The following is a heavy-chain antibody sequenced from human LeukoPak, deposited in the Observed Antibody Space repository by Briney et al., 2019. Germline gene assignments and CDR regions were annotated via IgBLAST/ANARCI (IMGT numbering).Heavy chain of an antibody. CDR1: GGSLSSYF. J-gene: IGHJ4*02. D-gene: IGHD2-8*01. CDR2: IYYSGAT. V-gene: IGHV4-59*12. CDR3: ARIYCTNGVCYSDY. Sequence: SETLSLTCTVSGGSLSSYFWSWIRQPPGKGLEWIGYIYYSGATNYNPSLKSRVTMSVDTSKNQFSLKLSSVTAADTAVYYCARIYCTNGVCYSDYWGQGTLVTVSS.